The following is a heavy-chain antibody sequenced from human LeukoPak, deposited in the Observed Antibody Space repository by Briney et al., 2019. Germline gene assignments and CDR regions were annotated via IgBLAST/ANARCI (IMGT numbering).Heavy chain of an antibody. J-gene: IGHJ6*03. CDR2: INPNSGGT. V-gene: IGHV1-2*02. Sequence: EASVKVSCKASGYTFTGYYMHWVRQAPGQGLEWMGWINPNSGGTNYAQKFQGRVTMTRDTSISTAYMELSRLKSDDTAVYYCARGGPGEAIFGVVMNYYYYYMDVWGKGTTVTVSS. CDR3: ARGGPGEAIFGVVMNYYYYYMDV. D-gene: IGHD3-3*01. CDR1: GYTFTGYY.